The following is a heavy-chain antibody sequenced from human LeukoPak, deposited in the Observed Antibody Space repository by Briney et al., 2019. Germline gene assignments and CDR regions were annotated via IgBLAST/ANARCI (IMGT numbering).Heavy chain of an antibody. CDR1: GGTFSSYA. CDR3: ARALHYYGSLYYYGMDV. Sequence: ASVKVSCKASGGTFSSYAISWVRQAPGQGLEWMGGIIPIFGTANYAQKFQGRVTITTDESTSTAYMELSSLRSEDTAVYYCARALHYYGSLYYYGMDVWGQGTTVTVSS. J-gene: IGHJ6*02. CDR2: IIPIFGTA. V-gene: IGHV1-69*05. D-gene: IGHD3-10*01.